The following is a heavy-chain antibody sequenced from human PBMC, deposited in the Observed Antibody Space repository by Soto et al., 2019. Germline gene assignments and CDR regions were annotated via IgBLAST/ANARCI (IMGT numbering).Heavy chain of an antibody. J-gene: IGHJ4*02. D-gene: IGHD2-8*01. Sequence: SETLSLTCTVSGGSISSSSYYWGWIRQPPGKGLEWIGSIYYSGSTYYNPSLKSRVTISVDTSKNQFSLKLSSVTAADTAVYYCARHGSGELMVYEALDYWGQGTLVTVSS. V-gene: IGHV4-39*01. CDR2: IYYSGST. CDR3: ARHGSGELMVYEALDY. CDR1: GGSISSSSYY.